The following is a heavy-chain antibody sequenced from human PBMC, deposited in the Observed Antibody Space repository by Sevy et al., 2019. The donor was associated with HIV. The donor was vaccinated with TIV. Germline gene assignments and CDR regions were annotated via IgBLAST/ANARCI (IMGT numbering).Heavy chain of an antibody. CDR3: ARIYCSGGSCYGMDV. V-gene: IGHV3-21*01. CDR1: GFTFSSYS. CDR2: ISSSSSYI. Sequence: GGSLRLSCAASGFTFSSYSMNWVRQAPGKGLEWVSSISSSSSYIYYADSVKGRFTISRDNAKNSLYLQMNSLRAEDTAVYYCARIYCSGGSCYGMDVWGQWTTVTGSS. D-gene: IGHD2-15*01. J-gene: IGHJ6*02.